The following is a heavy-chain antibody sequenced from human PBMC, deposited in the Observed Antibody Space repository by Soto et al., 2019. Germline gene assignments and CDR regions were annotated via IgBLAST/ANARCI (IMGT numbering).Heavy chain of an antibody. CDR1: GFTLSDDY. CDR3: ARADSSGWSDY. V-gene: IGHV3-30-3*01. D-gene: IGHD6-19*01. CDR2: ISYDGSNK. Sequence: VQLVESGGGLVQPGGSLRLSCAASGFTLSDDYMDWVRQAPGKGLEWVAVISYDGSNKYYADSVKGRFTISRDNSKNTLYLQMNSLRAEDTAVYYCARADSSGWSDYWGQGTLVTVSS. J-gene: IGHJ4*02.